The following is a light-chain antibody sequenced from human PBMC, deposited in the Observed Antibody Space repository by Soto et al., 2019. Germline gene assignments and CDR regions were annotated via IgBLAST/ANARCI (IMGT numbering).Light chain of an antibody. CDR2: DAS. CDR3: QQVSNWPIT. Sequence: EIVLTQSPATLSLSPGERATLSCRTSQSVSSYFAWYQQKPGRAPRLLIYDASNRATGIPARFIGSGSGTDFTLTISSLEPEDFGVYYCQQVSNWPITFGKGTRLEIK. V-gene: IGKV3-11*01. CDR1: QSVSSY. J-gene: IGKJ5*01.